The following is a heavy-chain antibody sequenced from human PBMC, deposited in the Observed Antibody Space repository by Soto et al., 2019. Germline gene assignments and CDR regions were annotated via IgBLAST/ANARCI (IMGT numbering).Heavy chain of an antibody. D-gene: IGHD2-21*02. V-gene: IGHV4-59*01. CDR3: ARDLWGYCGADCYPLDV. J-gene: IGHJ6*02. CDR2: MYNTGST. Sequence: PSEALSVTCTVSGGSISRYYWSWIRQPPGKGLEWIGYMYNTGSTIYNPSLKSRVTISVDTSKNQFSLKLNSVTAADTAVYYCARDLWGYCGADCYPLDVWGQGTTVTVS. CDR1: GGSISRYY.